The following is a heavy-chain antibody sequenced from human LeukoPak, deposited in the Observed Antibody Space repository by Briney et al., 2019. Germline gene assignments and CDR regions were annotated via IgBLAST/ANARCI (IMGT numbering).Heavy chain of an antibody. Sequence: KASETLSLTCAVYGGSFSGYYWSWIRQPPGKGRECIGEINHSGSTNYNPSLKGRVAISVETCKTPSSLKLRSVTAADTAVYYCARQGRSSCSSTSCNAWGLHYYYYMDVWGKGTTVTVSS. CDR3: ARQGRSSCSSTSCNAWGLHYYYYMDV. CDR1: GGSFSGYY. D-gene: IGHD2-2*01. V-gene: IGHV4-34*01. CDR2: INHSGST. J-gene: IGHJ6*03.